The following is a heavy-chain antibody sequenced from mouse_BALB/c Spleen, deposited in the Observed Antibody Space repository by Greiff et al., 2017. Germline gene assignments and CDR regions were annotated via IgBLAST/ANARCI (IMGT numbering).Heavy chain of an antibody. J-gene: IGHJ3*01. Sequence: EVMLVESGGGLVQPGGSRKLSCAASGFTFSSYDMSWVRQTPEKRLEWVAYISSGGGSTYYPDTVKGRFTISRDNAKNTLYLQMSSLKSEDTAMYYCARHYYGSPFAYWGQGTLVTVSA. CDR1: GFTFSSYD. CDR2: ISSGGGST. D-gene: IGHD1-2*01. CDR3: ARHYYGSPFAY. V-gene: IGHV5-12-1*01.